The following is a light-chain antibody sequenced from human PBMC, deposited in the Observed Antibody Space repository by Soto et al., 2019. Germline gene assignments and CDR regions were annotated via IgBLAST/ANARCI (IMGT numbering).Light chain of an antibody. CDR2: DAS. Sequence: IQMTQSPSTLSASVGDRGTITCRASQSISTWLAWYQQKPGKAPKLLIYDASSLESGVPSRFSGSGSGTEFTLTISSLQPDDFATYYCQQYNSYSTFGQGTKVDIK. J-gene: IGKJ1*01. CDR3: QQYNSYST. CDR1: QSISTW. V-gene: IGKV1-5*01.